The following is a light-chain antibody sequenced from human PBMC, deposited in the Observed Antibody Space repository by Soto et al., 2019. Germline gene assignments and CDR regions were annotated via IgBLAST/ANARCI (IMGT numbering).Light chain of an antibody. CDR3: QQYYSHYS. Sequence: DLQMTQSPSTLSASVGARVTITCRASQSISSWLAWYQQKPGKAPKLLIYKASNLQSGVPSRFSGSGSGTEFTLAISSLQPDDVATYYCQQYYSHYSFGQGTKLEIK. CDR2: KAS. CDR1: QSISSW. V-gene: IGKV1-5*03. J-gene: IGKJ2*01.